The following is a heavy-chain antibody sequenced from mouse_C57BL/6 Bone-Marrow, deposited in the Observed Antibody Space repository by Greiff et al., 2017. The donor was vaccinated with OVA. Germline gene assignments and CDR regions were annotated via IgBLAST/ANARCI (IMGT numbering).Heavy chain of an antibody. J-gene: IGHJ1*03. CDR2: INPYNGGT. V-gene: IGHV1-19*01. Sequence: EVKLVESGPVLVKPGASVKMSCKASGYTFTDYYMNWVKQSHGKSLEWIGVINPYNGGTSYNQKFKGKATLTVDKSSSTAYMELNSLTSEDSAVYYCARENGNDHGYGEGWGTGTTVTVAA. D-gene: IGHD2-2*01. CDR1: GYTFTDYY. CDR3: ARENGNDHGYGEG.